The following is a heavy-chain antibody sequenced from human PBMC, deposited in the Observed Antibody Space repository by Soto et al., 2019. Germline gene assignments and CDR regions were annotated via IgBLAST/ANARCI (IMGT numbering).Heavy chain of an antibody. CDR3: ARVSFSRIWSTRYIDV. J-gene: IGHJ6*03. CDR1: GYTFIDYY. Sequence: ASVKVSCKASGYTFIDYYIRWVRQAPGQGLEWMGWVNPNTGGTNYAQRFQGRVTMTRDTSINTAYMDLSSLRSDDTAVYYCARVSFSRIWSTRYIDVWGQGTSVTVSS. V-gene: IGHV1-2*02. D-gene: IGHD3-3*02. CDR2: VNPNTGGT.